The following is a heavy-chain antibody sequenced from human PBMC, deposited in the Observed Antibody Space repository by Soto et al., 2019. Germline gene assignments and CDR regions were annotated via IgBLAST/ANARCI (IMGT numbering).Heavy chain of an antibody. CDR1: GYTFSGYD. CDR3: ARGYGSGEQGYGMDV. D-gene: IGHD3-10*01. V-gene: IGHV1-8*01. CDR2: MNPNSGNT. Sequence: QVQLVQSGAEVKKPGASVKVSCKASGYTFSGYDFNWVRQATGQGLEWMGWMNPNSGNTGYAQKFQGRVSMTRNTSITTAYMERSSLRSEDTAVYYCARGYGSGEQGYGMDVWGQGTTVTVSS. J-gene: IGHJ6*02.